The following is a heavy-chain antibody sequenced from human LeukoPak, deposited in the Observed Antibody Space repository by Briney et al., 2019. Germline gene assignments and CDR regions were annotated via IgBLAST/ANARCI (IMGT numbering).Heavy chain of an antibody. D-gene: IGHD6-19*01. Sequence: SETLSLTCAVYGGSFSGYYWSWIRQPPGKGLEWIGEINHSGSTNYNPSLKSRVTISVDTSKNQFSLKLSSVTVADTAVYYCARASPSSGWYSADYWGQGTLVTVSS. CDR1: GGSFSGYY. CDR2: INHSGST. V-gene: IGHV4-34*01. CDR3: ARASPSSGWYSADY. J-gene: IGHJ4*02.